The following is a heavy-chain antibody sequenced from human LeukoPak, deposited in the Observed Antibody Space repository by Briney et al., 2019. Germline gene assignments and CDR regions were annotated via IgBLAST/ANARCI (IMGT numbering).Heavy chain of an antibody. CDR2: IYYSGST. J-gene: IGHJ3*02. CDR1: GGSISSYY. D-gene: IGHD5-12*01. CDR3: ARGSDPVWLGQQDDAFDI. Sequence: PSETLSLTCTVSGGSISSYYWSWIRQPPGKGLEWIGYIYYSGSTNYNPSLKSRVTISVDTSKNQFSLKLSSVTAADTAVYYCARGSDPVWLGQQDDAFDIWGQGTMVTVSS. V-gene: IGHV4-59*01.